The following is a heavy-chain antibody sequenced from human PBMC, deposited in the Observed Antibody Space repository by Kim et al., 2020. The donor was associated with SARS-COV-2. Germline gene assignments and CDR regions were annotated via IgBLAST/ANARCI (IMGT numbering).Heavy chain of an antibody. CDR3: ARGAEWTVD. J-gene: IGHJ4*02. CDR2: VYYSGIT. CDR1: GGSISSYY. D-gene: IGHD6-19*01. V-gene: IGHV4-59*13. Sequence: SETLSLTCSVSGGSISSYYWSWIRQPPGKGLEWIGYVYYSGITNYNPSLNSRVTMSVDTSKNQFSLKLSSVTAADTAIYYCARGAEWTVDWGQGTLATVS.